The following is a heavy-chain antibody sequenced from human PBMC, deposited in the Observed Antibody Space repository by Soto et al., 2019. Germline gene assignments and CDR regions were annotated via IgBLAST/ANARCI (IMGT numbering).Heavy chain of an antibody. J-gene: IGHJ4*02. CDR3: SKKYYDYVWGVGD. CDR1: GFTFSSYG. V-gene: IGHV3-30*18. CDR2: ISYDGSNK. Sequence: QVQLVESGGGVVQPGRSLRLSCAASGFTFSSYGMHWVRQAPGKGLERVAVISYDGSNKYYANSVKGRFTIYRDNSKKTLYLQMNSLRAENTAVYYWSKKYYDYVWGVGDWGQGTLVTVSS. D-gene: IGHD3-16*01.